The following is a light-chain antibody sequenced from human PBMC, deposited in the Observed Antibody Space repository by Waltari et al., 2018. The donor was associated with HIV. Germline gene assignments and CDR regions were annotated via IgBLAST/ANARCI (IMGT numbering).Light chain of an antibody. CDR3: QQYGSSLVT. V-gene: IGKV3-20*01. J-gene: IGKJ4*01. CDR2: SAS. Sequence: EIVLTQSPGTLSLSPGERATLSCRASQSVSSSYLAWYQQKPGQAPRLLIYSASSRATDIPDRFSGSGSGTDFTLTISRLEPEDFAVYYCQQYGSSLVTFGGGTKVEIK. CDR1: QSVSSSY.